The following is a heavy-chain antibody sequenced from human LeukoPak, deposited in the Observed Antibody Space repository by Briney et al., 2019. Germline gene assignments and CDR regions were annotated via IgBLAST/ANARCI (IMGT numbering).Heavy chain of an antibody. CDR3: AREIVGEGNFDC. CDR1: GFTFSNYG. D-gene: IGHD2-15*01. Sequence: GRTLRLSCETSGFTFSNYGMHWVRQTPGKGLEWVAAIWHDGSNIFYADSVKGRFTISRDNSKNTLFLQVNSLRAEDRALYYCAREIVGEGNFDCWGQGTLVTVSS. V-gene: IGHV3-33*01. CDR2: IWHDGSNI. J-gene: IGHJ4*02.